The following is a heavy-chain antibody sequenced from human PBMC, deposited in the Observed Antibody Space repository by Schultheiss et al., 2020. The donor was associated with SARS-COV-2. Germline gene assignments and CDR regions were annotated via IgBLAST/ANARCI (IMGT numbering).Heavy chain of an antibody. J-gene: IGHJ6*03. CDR2: ISGSGGST. CDR1: GFTFSSYW. CDR3: ARYCTNGGCLAYDYMDV. V-gene: IGHV3-23*01. D-gene: IGHD2-8*01. Sequence: GGSLRLSCAASGFTFSSYWMHWVRQAPGKGLEWVSAISGSGGSTYYADSVKGRFTISRDNSKNTLYLQMNSLRAEDTAVYYCARYCTNGGCLAYDYMDVWGKGTTVTVSS.